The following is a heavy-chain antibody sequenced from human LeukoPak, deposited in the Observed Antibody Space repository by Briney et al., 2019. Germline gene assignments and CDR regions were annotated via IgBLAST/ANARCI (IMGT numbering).Heavy chain of an antibody. CDR2: IYHSWCT. D-gene: IGHD3-10*01. J-gene: IGHJ4*02. V-gene: IGHV4-4*02. Sequence: GSVTLSCPACGFTFSRYWLHWVRQAPGKGLEGIGEIYHSWCTNYNPPLKSRVTISVDKSKNQFPRTLSSVTAADTAVYYCARVNNYYGSGSYDYWGQGTLVTVSS. CDR3: ARVNNYYGSGSYDY. CDR1: GFTFSRYW.